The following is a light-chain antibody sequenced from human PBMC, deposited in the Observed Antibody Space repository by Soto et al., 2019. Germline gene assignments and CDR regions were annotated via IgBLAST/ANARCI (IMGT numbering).Light chain of an antibody. V-gene: IGLV7-43*01. CDR2: TTN. J-gene: IGLJ3*02. Sequence: QAVVTQEPSLTVSPGGKVTLTCASSTGAVTSGNYPSWFQQKPGQTPRTLIYTTNSRHSWTPARFSGSLLGGKAALTLSGVQPEDEAEYYCLLYYGGAQLVFGGGTQLTVL. CDR1: TGAVTSGNY. CDR3: LLYYGGAQLV.